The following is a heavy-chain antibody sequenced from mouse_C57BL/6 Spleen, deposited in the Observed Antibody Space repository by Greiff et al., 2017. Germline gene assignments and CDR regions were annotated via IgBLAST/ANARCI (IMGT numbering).Heavy chain of an antibody. Sequence: QVQLQQPGTELVKPGASVKLSCKASGYTFTSFWLHWVKQRPGQGLEWIGNINPSNGGTNYNEKFKSKATLTVDKSSSTAYMQLSRLTSEDSAVYYCARDYYGSSSWFAYWGQGTLVTVSA. CDR2: INPSNGGT. CDR3: ARDYYGSSSWFAY. V-gene: IGHV1-53*01. D-gene: IGHD1-1*01. J-gene: IGHJ3*01. CDR1: GYTFTSFW.